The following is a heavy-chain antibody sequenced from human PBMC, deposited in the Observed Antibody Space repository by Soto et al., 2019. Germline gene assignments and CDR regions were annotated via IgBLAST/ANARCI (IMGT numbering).Heavy chain of an antibody. J-gene: IGHJ6*02. Sequence: QVQLVQSGAEVKEPGSSVKVSCKASGGTFSSYALSWVRQAPGQGLEWMGGIIPSYGTSSYAQKFQGRLKIVADTSTRTAYIELRNLTYDDTALYYCERNGGYRYTDLSGLPYHFYSMDVWGHGTTVTVSS. CDR1: GGTFSSYA. CDR2: IIPSYGTS. D-gene: IGHD3-16*02. V-gene: IGHV1-69*06. CDR3: ERNGGYRYTDLSGLPYHFYSMDV.